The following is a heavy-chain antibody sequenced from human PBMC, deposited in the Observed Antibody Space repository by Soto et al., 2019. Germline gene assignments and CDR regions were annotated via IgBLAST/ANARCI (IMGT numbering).Heavy chain of an antibody. CDR3: ARRYGYYFDY. Sequence: SETLSLTCTVSGGSIDSYYWSWIRQPPGKGLEWIGYIYYSGSTNYNPSLKSRVTISVDTSKNQLSLKLSSVTAADTAVYYCARRYGYYFDYWGQGTLVTVSS. CDR2: IYYSGST. D-gene: IGHD4-17*01. CDR1: GGSIDSYY. V-gene: IGHV4-59*08. J-gene: IGHJ4*02.